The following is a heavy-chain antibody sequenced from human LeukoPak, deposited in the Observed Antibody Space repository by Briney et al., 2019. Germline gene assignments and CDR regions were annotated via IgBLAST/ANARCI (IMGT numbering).Heavy chain of an antibody. CDR1: RFTFSNYA. CDR2: ITGNGDYT. J-gene: IGHJ4*02. CDR3: AKRSGINYGFFDS. V-gene: IGHV3-23*01. D-gene: IGHD1-26*01. Sequence: GGSLRLSCAASRFTFSNYAMSWVRQAPGKGLEWVSAITGNGDYTDYADSVKGRFTISRDNSKNTAYLQMNSLRSEDTAVYYCAKRSGINYGFFDSWGQGTLVTVSS.